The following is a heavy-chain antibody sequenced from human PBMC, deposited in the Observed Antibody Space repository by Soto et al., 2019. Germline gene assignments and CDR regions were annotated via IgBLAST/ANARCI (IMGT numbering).Heavy chain of an antibody. CDR2: IIPITGTA. D-gene: IGHD2-2*01. CDR1: GGTFGSYA. CDR3: ARSQGSSTSLEIYYYYYYGMDV. J-gene: IGHJ6*02. V-gene: IGHV1-69*01. Sequence: QVQLVQSGAEVKKPGSSVKVSCKASGGTFGSYAISWVRQAPGQGPEWMGGIIPITGTANYAQTFQGRVTITADESTSTASMQLSSLRSEDTAVYYCARSQGSSTSLEIYYYYYYGMDVWGQGTTVTVSS.